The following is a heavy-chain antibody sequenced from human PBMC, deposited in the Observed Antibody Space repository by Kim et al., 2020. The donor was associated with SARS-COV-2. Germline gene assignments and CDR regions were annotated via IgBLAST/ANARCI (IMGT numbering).Heavy chain of an antibody. V-gene: IGHV3-53*01. CDR3: ARVAPYYDILAGAFDI. J-gene: IGHJ3*02. Sequence: GGSLRLSCAASGFTVSSNYMSWVRQAPGKGLEWVSVIYSGGSTYYADSVKGRFTISRDNSKNTLYLQMNSLRAGDTAVYYCARVAPYYDILAGAFDIWGQGTMVTVSS. CDR1: GFTVSSNY. D-gene: IGHD3-9*01. CDR2: IYSGGST.